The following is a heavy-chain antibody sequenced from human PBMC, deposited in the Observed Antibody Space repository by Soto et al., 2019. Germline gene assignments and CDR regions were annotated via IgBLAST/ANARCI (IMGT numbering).Heavy chain of an antibody. D-gene: IGHD3-3*01. CDR3: STGDYDFWSGYYNPGNYYYGMDV. J-gene: IGHJ6*02. CDR2: INPSGGST. V-gene: IGHV1-46*01. Sequence: ASVKVSCKASGYTFTSYYMHWVRQAPGQGLEWMGIINPSGGSTSYARKFQGRVTMTRDTSTSTVYMELSSLRSEDTAVYYCSTGDYDFWSGYYNPGNYYYGMDVWGQATTVTVS. CDR1: GYTFTSYY.